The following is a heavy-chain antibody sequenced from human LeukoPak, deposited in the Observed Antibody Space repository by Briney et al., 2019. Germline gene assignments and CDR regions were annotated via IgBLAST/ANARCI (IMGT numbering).Heavy chain of an antibody. CDR2: IHSGGNT. D-gene: IGHD3-10*01. V-gene: IGHV3-53*01. Sequence: GGSLRLSCAASGVTVSSSDMSWVRQAPGKGLEWFSFIHSGGNTNYSDSVKGRLTILRVNSKNTLYPQMNSFGTEEKAVDYCGRRRGSSYDYWGQGTLDTVPS. J-gene: IGHJ4*02. CDR3: GRRRGSSYDY. CDR1: GVTVSSSD.